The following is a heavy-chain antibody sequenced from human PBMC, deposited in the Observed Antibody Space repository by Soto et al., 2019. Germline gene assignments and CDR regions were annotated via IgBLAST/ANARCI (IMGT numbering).Heavy chain of an antibody. CDR2: IHHTGST. J-gene: IGHJ5*02. Sequence: PSETLSLTCSVSGRSISEINSYWGWIRQTPGEGLEWIGTIHHTGSTYYNPSLKSRVIISLDTSKNQFSLKLSSVTAADTALYYGARPEGGYGSGYSWFDPWGQGTRVTVSS. D-gene: IGHD5-12*01. CDR1: GRSISEINSY. CDR3: ARPEGGYGSGYSWFDP. V-gene: IGHV4-39*01.